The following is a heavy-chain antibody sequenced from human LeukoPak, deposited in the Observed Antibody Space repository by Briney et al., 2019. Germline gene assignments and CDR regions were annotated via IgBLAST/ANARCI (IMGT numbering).Heavy chain of an antibody. D-gene: IGHD1-26*01. J-gene: IGHJ5*02. Sequence: PLGSLRLSCAASGFTLSGNWMHWVRQAPGKGLLWVSRINSDGSSTSYADSVKGRCTISRDNVKNTVYLLMNSLRAEDTAVYYCARSLGGTASWGQGTVVTVSS. V-gene: IGHV3-74*01. CDR2: INSDGSST. CDR3: ARSLGGTAS. CDR1: GFTLSGNW.